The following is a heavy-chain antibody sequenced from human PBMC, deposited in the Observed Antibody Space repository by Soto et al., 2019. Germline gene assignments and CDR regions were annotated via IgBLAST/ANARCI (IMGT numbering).Heavy chain of an antibody. V-gene: IGHV3-15*01. D-gene: IGHD2-2*01. CDR3: TTDCSSTSCRYDAFDI. J-gene: IGHJ3*02. Sequence: GGSLRLSCAASGFTFSNAWMSWVRQAPGKGLEWVGRIKSKTDGGTTDYAAPVKGRFTISRDDSKNTLYLQMNSLKTEDTAVYYCTTDCSSTSCRYDAFDIWGQGTMVTVSS. CDR1: GFTFSNAW. CDR2: IKSKTDGGTT.